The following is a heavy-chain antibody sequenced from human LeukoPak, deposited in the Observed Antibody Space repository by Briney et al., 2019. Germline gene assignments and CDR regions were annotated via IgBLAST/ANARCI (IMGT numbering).Heavy chain of an antibody. J-gene: IGHJ4*02. D-gene: IGHD3-22*01. Sequence: SETLSLTCAVYGGSFSGYYWSWIRQPAGKGLEWIGRIYTSGSTNYNPSLKSRVTISVDTSKNQFSLKLSSVTAADTAVYYCARDSSGYYYDYWGQGTLVTVSS. CDR2: IYTSGST. V-gene: IGHV4-4*07. CDR3: ARDSSGYYYDY. CDR1: GGSFSGYY.